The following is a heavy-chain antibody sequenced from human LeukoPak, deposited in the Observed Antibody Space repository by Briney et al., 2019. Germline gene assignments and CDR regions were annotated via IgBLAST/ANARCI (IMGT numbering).Heavy chain of an antibody. D-gene: IGHD2-2*01. CDR1: GGTFSSYA. CDR2: IIPIFGTA. CDR3: ARGLGYCSSTSCYSGWFDP. J-gene: IGHJ5*02. Sequence: SVKVSCKASGGTFSSYAISWVRQAPGQGLEWMGGIIPIFGTANYAQKFQGRVTITADESTRTAYMELSSLRSEDTAVYYCARGLGYCSSTSCYSGWFDPWGQGTLVTVSS. V-gene: IGHV1-69*13.